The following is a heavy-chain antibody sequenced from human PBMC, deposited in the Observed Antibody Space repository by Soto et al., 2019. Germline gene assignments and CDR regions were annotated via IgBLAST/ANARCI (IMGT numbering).Heavy chain of an antibody. V-gene: IGHV1-8*02. CDR2: IIPISGTT. J-gene: IGHJ6*03. CDR3: ARGQHATVTTYKMTVYYYYYMDV. D-gene: IGHD4-17*01. Sequence: GASVKVSCKASGGTFSSYAISWVRQAPGQGLEWMGGIIPISGTTDYAQKFQGRVTMTRDTSISTAYMELSSLRSEDTAVYYCARGQHATVTTYKMTVYYYYYMDVWGQGTTVTVSS. CDR1: GGTFSSYA.